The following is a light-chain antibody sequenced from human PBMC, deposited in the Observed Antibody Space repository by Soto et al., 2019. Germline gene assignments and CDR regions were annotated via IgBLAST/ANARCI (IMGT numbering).Light chain of an antibody. V-gene: IGKV2-28*01. J-gene: IGKJ1*01. CDR1: QSLLQSNGYNY. CDR2: FGS. Sequence: IVMTQSPLSLPVTPGEPASISCSSSQSLLQSNGYNYLDWYLQKPGQSPQLLIYFGSYRASGVPDRFSGSGLGTDFTLKIRRVEAEDVGVYYCKQSQQSPATFGQGTKVEI. CDR3: KQSQQSPAT.